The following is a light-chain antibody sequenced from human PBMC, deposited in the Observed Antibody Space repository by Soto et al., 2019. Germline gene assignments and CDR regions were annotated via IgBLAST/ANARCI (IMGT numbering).Light chain of an antibody. Sequence: QSALTQPPSASGSPGQSVTISCTGTSSDVGGGNYVSWYQQHPGKAPKLMIYEVSMRPSGVPDRFSGSKSANTASLTVSGLQAEDEADYYCTSRAGHSVVFGGGTKLTVL. J-gene: IGLJ2*01. V-gene: IGLV2-8*01. CDR2: EVS. CDR1: SSDVGGGNY. CDR3: TSRAGHSVV.